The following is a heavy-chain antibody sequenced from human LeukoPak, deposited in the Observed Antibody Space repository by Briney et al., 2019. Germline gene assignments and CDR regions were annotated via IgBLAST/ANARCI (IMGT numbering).Heavy chain of an antibody. CDR1: GGSISSSSYY. J-gene: IGHJ4*02. D-gene: IGHD3-9*01. Sequence: KASETLSLTCTVSGGSISSSSYYWGWIRQPPGKGLEWIGSIYYSGSTYYNPSLKSRVTISVDTSKTQFSLKLSSVTAADTAVYYCAREEMTGSLYYFDYWGQGTLVTVSS. V-gene: IGHV4-39*02. CDR3: AREEMTGSLYYFDY. CDR2: IYYSGST.